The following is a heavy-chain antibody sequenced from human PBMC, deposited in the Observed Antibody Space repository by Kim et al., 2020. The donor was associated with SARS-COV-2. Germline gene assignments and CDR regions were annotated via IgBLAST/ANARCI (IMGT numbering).Heavy chain of an antibody. D-gene: IGHD6-13*01. Sequence: TENYAQKFPGRVTITADESTSTAYMELSSLRSEDTAVYYCARAAAGFWFDPWGQGTLVTVSS. CDR3: ARAAAGFWFDP. J-gene: IGHJ5*02. V-gene: IGHV1-69*01. CDR2: TE.